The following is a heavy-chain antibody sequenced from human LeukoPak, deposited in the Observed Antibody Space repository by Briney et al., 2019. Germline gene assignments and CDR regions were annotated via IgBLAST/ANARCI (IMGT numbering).Heavy chain of an antibody. CDR3: AKDHGGDPGPFDY. D-gene: IGHD2-21*02. J-gene: IGHJ4*02. CDR1: GFTFSSYA. V-gene: IGHV3-23*01. CDR2: ISGSGGST. Sequence: GGSLRLSCAASGFTFSSYAMSWVRQAPGKGLEWVSAISGSGGSTYYADSVKGRSTISRDNSKNTLYLQMNSLRAEDTAVYYCAKDHGGDPGPFDYWGQGTLVTVSS.